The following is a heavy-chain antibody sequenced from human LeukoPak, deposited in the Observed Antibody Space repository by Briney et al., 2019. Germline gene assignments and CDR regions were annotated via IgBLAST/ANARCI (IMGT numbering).Heavy chain of an antibody. CDR1: GGSISSGGYY. J-gene: IGHJ6*02. Sequence: SQTLSLTCTVSGGSISSGGYYWSWIRQHPGKGLEWIGYIYYSGSTYYNPSLKSRVTISVDTSKNQFSLKLSSVTAADTAVYYCARHGLIDLYYGMDVWGQGTTVTVSS. D-gene: IGHD3-22*01. CDR2: IYYSGST. CDR3: ARHGLIDLYYGMDV. V-gene: IGHV4-31*03.